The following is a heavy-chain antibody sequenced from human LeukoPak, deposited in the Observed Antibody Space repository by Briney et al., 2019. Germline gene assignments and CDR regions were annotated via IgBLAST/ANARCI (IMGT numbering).Heavy chain of an antibody. CDR2: INPSGGST. CDR3: AREVYYDSSGYQGWFDP. Sequence: APVKVSCKTSGYTFTTYYMHWVRQAPVQGLEWMGIINPSGGSTSYAQKFQGRVTMTRDMSTSTVYMELSSLRSEDTAVYYCAREVYYDSSGYQGWFDPWGQGTLVTVSS. D-gene: IGHD3-22*01. J-gene: IGHJ5*02. V-gene: IGHV1-46*01. CDR1: GYTFTTYY.